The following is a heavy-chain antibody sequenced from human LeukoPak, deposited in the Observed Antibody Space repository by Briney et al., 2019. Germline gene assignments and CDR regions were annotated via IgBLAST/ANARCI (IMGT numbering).Heavy chain of an antibody. CDR1: GFTFSNYW. CDR3: AGGDIYSYGFPFSY. D-gene: IGHD5-18*01. V-gene: IGHV3-74*01. CDR2: INTDGRSI. Sequence: GGSLSLSCAASGFTFSNYWVHWVSQAPGKGLVWVSRINTDGRSISYADSVKGRFTISKDNAKNTLYLQMNSLRAEDTAVYYCAGGDIYSYGFPFSYWGQGTLVTVSS. J-gene: IGHJ4*02.